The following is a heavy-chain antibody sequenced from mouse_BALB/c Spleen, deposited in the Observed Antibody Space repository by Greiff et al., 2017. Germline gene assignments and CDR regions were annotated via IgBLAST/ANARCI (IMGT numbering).Heavy chain of an antibody. J-gene: IGHJ2*01. CDR3: ARSRPPYFDY. CDR1: GFTFSSFG. Sequence: EVQRVESGGGLVQPGGSRKLSCAASGFTFSSFGMHWVRQAPEKGLEWVAYISSGSSTIYYADTVKGRFTISRDNHKNTLFLQMTSLRSEDTAMYYCARSRPPYFDYWGQGTTLTVSS. V-gene: IGHV5-17*02. CDR2: ISSGSSTI.